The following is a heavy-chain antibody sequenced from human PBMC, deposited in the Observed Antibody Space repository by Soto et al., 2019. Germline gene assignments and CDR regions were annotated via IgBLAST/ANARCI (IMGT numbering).Heavy chain of an antibody. Sequence: WRSLRLSCAASGFTFGTYTMNWVRQVPGKGLEWVSSIGTTSSYIYYADSVRGRFTISRDNAGGSVYLQMSSLRAEDTAVYYCARVMCGDCSSYYYYSMDVWGQGTTVTVSS. CDR2: IGTTSSYI. D-gene: IGHD2-21*02. CDR1: GFTFGTYT. V-gene: IGHV3-21*01. J-gene: IGHJ6*02. CDR3: ARVMCGDCSSYYYYSMDV.